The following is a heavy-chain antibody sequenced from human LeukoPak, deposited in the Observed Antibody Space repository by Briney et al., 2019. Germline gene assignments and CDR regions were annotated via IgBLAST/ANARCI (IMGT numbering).Heavy chain of an antibody. V-gene: IGHV4-30-4*01. CDR3: ARAPLTGYQIDY. CDR2: IYYSGST. J-gene: IGHJ4*02. D-gene: IGHD3-9*01. Sequence: PSQTLSLTCTVSGGSISSGDYYWGWLRQPPGKGLEWIGYIYYSGSTYYNPSLKSRVTISVDTSKNQFSLKLSSVTAADTAVYYCARAPLTGYQIDYWGQGTLVTVSS. CDR1: GGSISSGDYY.